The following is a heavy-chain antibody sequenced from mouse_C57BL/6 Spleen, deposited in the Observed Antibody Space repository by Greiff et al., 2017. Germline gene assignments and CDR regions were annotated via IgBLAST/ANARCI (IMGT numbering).Heavy chain of an antibody. J-gene: IGHJ2*01. V-gene: IGHV5-9-1*02. CDR3: TRDTNWGYFDY. D-gene: IGHD4-1*01. Sequence: EVKVVESGEGLVKLGGSLKLSCAASGFTFSSYAMSWVRQTQEKRREGVAYISSGGDYIYYADTVKGRFTISRDNARNTLYLQMSSLKSEDTAMYYCTRDTNWGYFDYWGQGTTLTVSS. CDR1: GFTFSSYA. CDR2: ISSGGDYI.